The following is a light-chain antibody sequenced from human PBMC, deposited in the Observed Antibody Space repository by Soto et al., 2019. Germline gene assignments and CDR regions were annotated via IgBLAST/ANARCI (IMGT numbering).Light chain of an antibody. J-gene: IGKJ4*01. Sequence: EIVLTQSPASVSLSPGGRATLSCRASRTVNSQLAWYQQKPGQAPRLLIYDTFNRAAGIPARFSGSETGTYFTLTINNLEPEDSAVYYCQQRWDWPLTFGGGTKVEIK. CDR1: RTVNSQ. V-gene: IGKV3-11*01. CDR3: QQRWDWPLT. CDR2: DTF.